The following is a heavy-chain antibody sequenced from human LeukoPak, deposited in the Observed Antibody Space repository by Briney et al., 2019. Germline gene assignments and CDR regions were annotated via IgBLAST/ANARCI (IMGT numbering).Heavy chain of an antibody. CDR1: GGSISSSSYY. V-gene: IGHV4-39*01. J-gene: IGHJ4*02. D-gene: IGHD6-13*01. CDR2: IYYSGTT. CDR3: ARGGRIAAAGTGYFDY. Sequence: SETLSLTCTVSGGSISSSSYYWGWIRQPPGKGLEGIGNIYYSGTTYCSPSLKSRVTISVDTSKNQFSLRLSSVTAADTAVYYCARGGRIAAAGTGYFDYWGQGTLVTVSS.